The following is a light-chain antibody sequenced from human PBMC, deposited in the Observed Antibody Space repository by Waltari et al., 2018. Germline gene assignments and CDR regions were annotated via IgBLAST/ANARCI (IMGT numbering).Light chain of an antibody. CDR1: HSLLYSDGNIY. CDR2: KVS. Sequence: EVVMTQSPVSLPVTLGQPASISCKSNHSLLYSDGNIYLYWLQQRPGQSPRRLMYKVSNRDSEVPDRFSATGSATDFTLKISRVEADDIGIYYCMQVSQWPHTFGPGTKLEI. V-gene: IGKV2-30*01. CDR3: MQVSQWPHT. J-gene: IGKJ2*01.